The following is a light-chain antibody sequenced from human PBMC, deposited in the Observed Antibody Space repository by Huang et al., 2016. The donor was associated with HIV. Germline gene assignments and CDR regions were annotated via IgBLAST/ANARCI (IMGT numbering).Light chain of an antibody. CDR1: QSITTY. V-gene: IGKV1-39*01. CDR2: GAS. Sequence: DIQMTQSPSSLSASVGDRVTITCRASQSITTYCNWYQQRPGEAPRLLLYGASTLQSGVPSRFGGSGSGTHFTLTITGLRPEDFASYFCQQSHTAPWTFGQGTRV. J-gene: IGKJ1*01. CDR3: QQSHTAPWT.